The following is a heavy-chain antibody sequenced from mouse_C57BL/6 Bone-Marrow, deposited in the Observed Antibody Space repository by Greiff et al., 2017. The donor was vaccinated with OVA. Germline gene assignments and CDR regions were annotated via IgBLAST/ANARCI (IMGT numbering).Heavy chain of an antibody. CDR2: IYPSDSEP. CDR3: ARGDFYAMDY. Sequence: QVQLQQPGAELVRPGSPVKLSCQASGYTFTSYWMDWVKQRPGQGLEWIGNIYPSDSEPHYNQKFKDKATLTVDKSSSTAYMQLSSLTSEDSAVYYCARGDFYAMDYWGQGTSVTVSS. J-gene: IGHJ4*01. CDR1: GYTFTSYW. V-gene: IGHV1-61*01.